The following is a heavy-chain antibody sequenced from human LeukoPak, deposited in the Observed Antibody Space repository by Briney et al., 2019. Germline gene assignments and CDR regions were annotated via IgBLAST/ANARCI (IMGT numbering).Heavy chain of an antibody. V-gene: IGHV3-23*01. J-gene: IGHJ4*02. CDR3: AKEEGPFYGSGSYADY. Sequence: GGSLRLSCAASGFTFSSYEMNWVRQAPGKGLEWVSAISGSGGSTYYADSVKGRFTISRDNSKNTLYLQMNSLRAEDTAVYYCAKEEGPFYGSGSYADYWGQGTLVTVSS. CDR1: GFTFSSYE. D-gene: IGHD3-10*01. CDR2: ISGSGGST.